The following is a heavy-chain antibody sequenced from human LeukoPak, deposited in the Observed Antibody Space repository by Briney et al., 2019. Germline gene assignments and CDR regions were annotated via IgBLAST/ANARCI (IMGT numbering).Heavy chain of an antibody. CDR2: INSDGSST. D-gene: IGHD3-10*01. Sequence: GGSLRLSCAASGFTFSSYWMHWVRQAPGQGLAWVSRINSDGSSTSYADSVEGRFTISRDNAKNTLYLQMNSLRAEDTAVYYCARGGWFIVDYWGQGTLVTVSS. J-gene: IGHJ4*02. V-gene: IGHV3-74*01. CDR3: ARGGWFIVDY. CDR1: GFTFSSYW.